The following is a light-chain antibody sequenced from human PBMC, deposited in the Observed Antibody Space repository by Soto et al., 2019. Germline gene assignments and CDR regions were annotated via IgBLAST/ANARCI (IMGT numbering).Light chain of an antibody. V-gene: IGKV3-15*01. Sequence: ILMTQPPATLSVSPGERATLSCRASQRVSPNVAWYQQRPGQPPRLLIFGASTRATGIPGRFSGSGSGTEFTLTISSLESEDFAVYYCQQRSNWPLTFGGGTKVDIK. CDR3: QQRSNWPLT. J-gene: IGKJ4*01. CDR2: GAS. CDR1: QRVSPN.